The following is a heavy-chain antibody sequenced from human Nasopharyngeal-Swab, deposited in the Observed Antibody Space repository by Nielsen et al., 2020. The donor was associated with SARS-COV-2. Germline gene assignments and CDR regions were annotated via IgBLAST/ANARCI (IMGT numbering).Heavy chain of an antibody. V-gene: IGHV1-69*13. D-gene: IGHD3-10*01. CDR2: IIPIFGTA. Sequence: SVKVSCKASGGTLSSYAISWVRQAPGQGLEWMGGIIPIFGTANYAQKFQGRVTITADESTSTAYMELSSLRSEDTAVYYCARDGPLWFRDPQAFDIWGQGTMVTVSS. J-gene: IGHJ3*02. CDR1: GGTLSSYA. CDR3: ARDGPLWFRDPQAFDI.